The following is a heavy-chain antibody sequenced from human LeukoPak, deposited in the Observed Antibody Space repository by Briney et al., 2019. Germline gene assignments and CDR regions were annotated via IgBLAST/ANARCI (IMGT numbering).Heavy chain of an antibody. V-gene: IGHV3-7*01. Sequence: GGSLRLSCAASGFTFCSYWMSWVRQAPGKGLEWVANIKQDGSEKYYVDSVKGRFTISRDNAKYSLYLQMNSLRAEDTAVYYCARSRDMITFGGVIVIPVAYFDYWGQGTLVTVSS. CDR3: ARSRDMITFGGVIVIPVAYFDY. CDR1: GFTFCSYW. D-gene: IGHD3-16*02. CDR2: IKQDGSEK. J-gene: IGHJ4*02.